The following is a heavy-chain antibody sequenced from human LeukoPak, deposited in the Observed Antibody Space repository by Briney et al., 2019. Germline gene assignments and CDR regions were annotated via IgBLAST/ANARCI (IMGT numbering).Heavy chain of an antibody. Sequence: PGGSLRLSCAASGFTFSSYGMHWVRQAPGKGLEWVAVISYDGSNKYYADSVKGRFTISRDNSKNTLYLQMNSLRAEDTAVYYCAKAKLRRSTVKYYFDYWGQGTLVTVSS. CDR1: GFTFSSYG. CDR2: ISYDGSNK. J-gene: IGHJ4*02. D-gene: IGHD4-17*01. CDR3: AKAKLRRSTVKYYFDY. V-gene: IGHV3-30*18.